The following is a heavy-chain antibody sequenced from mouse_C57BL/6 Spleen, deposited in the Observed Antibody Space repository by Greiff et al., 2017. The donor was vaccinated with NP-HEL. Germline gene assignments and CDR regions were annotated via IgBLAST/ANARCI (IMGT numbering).Heavy chain of an antibody. D-gene: IGHD2-1*01. V-gene: IGHV5-6*02. J-gene: IGHJ4*01. CDR1: GFTFSSYG. Sequence: EVKLVESGGDLVKPGGSLKLSCAASGFTFSSYGMSWVRQTPDKRLEWVATISSGGSYTYYPDSVKGRFTISRDNAKNTLYLQMSSLKSEDTAMYYCARPDLLSYAMDYWGQGTSVTVSS. CDR2: ISSGGSYT. CDR3: ARPDLLSYAMDY.